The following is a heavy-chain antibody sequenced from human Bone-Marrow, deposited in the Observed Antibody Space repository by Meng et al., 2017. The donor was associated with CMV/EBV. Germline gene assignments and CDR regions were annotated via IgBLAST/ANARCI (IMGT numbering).Heavy chain of an antibody. D-gene: IGHD2-15*01. Sequence: GESLKISCAASGFTFSSYAMHWVRQAPGKGLEWVAVISYDGSNKYYADSVKGRFTISRDNSKNTLYLQMNSLRAEDTAVYYCARQSGGSCFDSWGQGTLVTVSS. CDR2: ISYDGSNK. CDR1: GFTFSSYA. J-gene: IGHJ4*02. V-gene: IGHV3-30*14. CDR3: ARQSGGSCFDS.